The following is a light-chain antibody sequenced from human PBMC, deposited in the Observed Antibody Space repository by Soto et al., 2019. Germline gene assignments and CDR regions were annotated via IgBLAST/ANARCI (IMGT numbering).Light chain of an antibody. CDR2: DAS. CDR3: QQRSNWPRFT. J-gene: IGKJ3*01. V-gene: IGKV3-11*01. CDR1: QSVSSY. Sequence: EIVLTQSPATLSLSPGERATLSCRASQSVSSYFAWYQQKPGQAPRLLIYDASNRATGIPARFSGSESGTDFTLTISSLEPEDFAVYYCQQRSNWPRFTFGPGTKVDIK.